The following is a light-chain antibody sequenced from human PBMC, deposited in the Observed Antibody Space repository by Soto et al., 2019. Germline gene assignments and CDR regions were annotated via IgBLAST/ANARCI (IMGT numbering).Light chain of an antibody. Sequence: DIQMTQSPSSLYASVGDRVIITCRASQGISNYLNWYQQEPGKAPKLLIYSASTLQGGVPSRFSGGGSGTHFTLTISSLQPEDFATYFCQQSYKKRTFGQGTKVEIK. V-gene: IGKV1-39*01. CDR3: QQSYKKRT. CDR2: SAS. CDR1: QGISNY. J-gene: IGKJ1*01.